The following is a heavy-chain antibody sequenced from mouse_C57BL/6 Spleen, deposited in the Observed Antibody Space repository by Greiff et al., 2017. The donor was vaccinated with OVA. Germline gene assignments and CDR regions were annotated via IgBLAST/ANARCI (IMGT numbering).Heavy chain of an antibody. Sequence: VQLQQPGTELVKPGASVKLSCKASGYTFTSYWMHWVKQRPGQGLEWIGNINPSNGGTNYNEKFKSKATLTVDKSSSTAYMQLSSLTSEDSAVYYCARSPFYSKGAMDYWGQGTSVTVSS. J-gene: IGHJ4*01. CDR1: GYTFTSYW. D-gene: IGHD2-5*01. CDR2: INPSNGGT. CDR3: ARSPFYSKGAMDY. V-gene: IGHV1-53*01.